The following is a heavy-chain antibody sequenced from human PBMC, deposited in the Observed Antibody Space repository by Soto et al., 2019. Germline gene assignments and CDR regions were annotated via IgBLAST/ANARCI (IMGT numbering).Heavy chain of an antibody. D-gene: IGHD3-16*01. CDR1: GFTFSNYW. Sequence: VGSLRLSCAASGFTFSNYWMSRVRQAPGKGLEWVANINQDGSENYYLDSVKGRFTISRDNAKNSLYLQMNNLRADDTAVYYCARRGAGFGFWGQGTLVTVSS. V-gene: IGHV3-7*01. J-gene: IGHJ4*02. CDR2: INQDGSEN. CDR3: ARRGAGFGF.